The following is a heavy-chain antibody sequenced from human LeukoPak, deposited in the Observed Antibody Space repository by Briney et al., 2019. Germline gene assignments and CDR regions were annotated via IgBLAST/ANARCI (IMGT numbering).Heavy chain of an antibody. Sequence: GGPLGLSCPAPGFTFSSYSMNWFRQPPGKGREWFQSIISSSSYIYYADSVKGRFTISRDNAKNSLYLQMNSLRAEDTAVYYCARVREGHYYGSGSYYTAWGQGTLVTVSS. J-gene: IGHJ5*02. CDR3: ARVREGHYYGSGSYYTA. CDR2: IISSSSYI. CDR1: GFTFSSYS. D-gene: IGHD3-10*01. V-gene: IGHV3-21*01.